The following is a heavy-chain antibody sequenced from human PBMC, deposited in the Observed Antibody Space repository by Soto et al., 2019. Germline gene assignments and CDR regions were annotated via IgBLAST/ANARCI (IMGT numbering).Heavy chain of an antibody. CDR3: AREETVTRGVPPGMDV. D-gene: IGHD4-4*01. J-gene: IGHJ6*02. CDR1: GGSISSYY. CDR2: IYYSGST. V-gene: IGHV4-59*01. Sequence: SETLSLTCTVSGGSISSYYWSWIRQPPGKGLEWIGYIYYSGSTNYNPSLKSRVTISVGTSKNQFSLKLSSVTAADTAVYYCAREETVTRGVPPGMDVWGQGTTVTVSS.